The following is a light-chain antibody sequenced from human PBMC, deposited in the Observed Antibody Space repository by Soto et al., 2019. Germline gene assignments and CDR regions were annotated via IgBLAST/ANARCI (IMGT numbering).Light chain of an antibody. CDR3: QTWGTGIQV. V-gene: IGLV4-69*01. CDR2: LNSDGSH. Sequence: QSVLTQSPSASASLGASVKLTCTLSSGHSIYAIAWHQQQPEKGPRYLMKLNSDGSHSKGDGIPDRFSGSSSGAERYLTISSLQSEEEADYYCQTWGTGIQVFGGGTKVTFL. CDR1: SGHSIYA. J-gene: IGLJ2*01.